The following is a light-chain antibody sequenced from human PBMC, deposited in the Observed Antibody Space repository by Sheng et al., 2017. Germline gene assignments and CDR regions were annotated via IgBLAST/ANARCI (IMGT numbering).Light chain of an antibody. CDR2: SAS. CDR3: QQSYGN. CDR1: QNIANY. Sequence: DIYMTQSPSSLSASVSDRVTITCRASQNIANYLNWYQHKPGKAPRLLIYSASTLRGGVPSRFSGSGSGTDFTLTISNLQPEDFATYYCQQSYGNFGQGTKVEVK. V-gene: IGKV1-39*01. J-gene: IGKJ1*01.